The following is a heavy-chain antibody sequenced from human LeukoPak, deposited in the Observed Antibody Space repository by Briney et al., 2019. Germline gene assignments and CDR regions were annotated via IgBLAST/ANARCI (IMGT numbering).Heavy chain of an antibody. V-gene: IGHV3-7*01. CDR1: GGSISSYY. J-gene: IGHJ4*02. CDR2: IKQDGSEK. Sequence: PSETLSLTCTVSGGSISSYYWSWVRQAPGTGLEWVANIKQDGSEKYYVDSVKGRFTISRDNAKNSLDLQMNSLRVEDTAVYYCARKTGDCWGQGTLVIVSS. CDR3: ARKTGDC. D-gene: IGHD1-14*01.